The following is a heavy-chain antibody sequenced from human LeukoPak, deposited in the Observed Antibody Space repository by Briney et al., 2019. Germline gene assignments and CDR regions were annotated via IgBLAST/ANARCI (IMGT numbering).Heavy chain of an antibody. J-gene: IGHJ4*02. Sequence: SGPTLVKPTQTLTLTCTFSGFSLSTSGVGVGWIRQPPGKPLEWLGFIYWNDDQRYSPSLKNRLTITKGTSKDQVALTLTNMDPVDTATYYCAHSVAATFDTWGQGTLVTVSS. CDR3: AHSVAATFDT. CDR1: GFSLSTSGVG. V-gene: IGHV2-5*01. D-gene: IGHD6-25*01. CDR2: IYWNDDQ.